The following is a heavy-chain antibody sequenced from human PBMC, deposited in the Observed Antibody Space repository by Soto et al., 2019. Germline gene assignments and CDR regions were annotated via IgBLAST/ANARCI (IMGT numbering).Heavy chain of an antibody. J-gene: IGHJ4*02. V-gene: IGHV4-59*01. CDR1: GGSISSYY. Sequence: PSEPLSLTCTVSGGSISSYYWSWIRQPPGKGLEWIGYISYSGSTNYNPSLKSRVTTSLDTSKKQFSLKLSSVTAADTAVYYCARTGSQKSTGFDYWGQGTLVTVS. CDR2: ISYSGST. CDR3: ARTGSQKSTGFDY. D-gene: IGHD1-1*01.